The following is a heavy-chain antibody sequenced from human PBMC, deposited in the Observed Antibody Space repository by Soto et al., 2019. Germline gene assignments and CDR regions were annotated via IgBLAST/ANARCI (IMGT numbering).Heavy chain of an antibody. V-gene: IGHV1-69*13. J-gene: IGHJ4*02. CDR1: GGTFSNYG. D-gene: IGHD3-22*01. CDR3: ATEIYYASSGYYCP. CDR2: IIPVFGTT. Sequence: SVKVSCKASGGTFSNYGIKWVRQAPGQGLEWMGGIIPVFGTTNYAQNFQGRLTITADDPTSTAYMELSSLRSEDTAVYYCATEIYYASSGYYCPWGQGTLVTVSS.